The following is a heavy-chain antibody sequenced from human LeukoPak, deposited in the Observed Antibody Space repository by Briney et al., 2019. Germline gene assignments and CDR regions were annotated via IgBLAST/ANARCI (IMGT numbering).Heavy chain of an antibody. J-gene: IGHJ4*02. CDR2: INPNSGGT. D-gene: IGHD2-2*01. V-gene: IGHV1-2*02. Sequence: ASVKVSCKASGYTFIAYCMHWVRQAPGQGLEWMGWINPNSGGTNYAQKFQGRVTMTRDTSISTAYMELSRLRSDDTAVYYCARARAGYCSSTSCYGEFDYWGQGTLVTVSS. CDR1: GYTFIAYC. CDR3: ARARAGYCSSTSCYGEFDY.